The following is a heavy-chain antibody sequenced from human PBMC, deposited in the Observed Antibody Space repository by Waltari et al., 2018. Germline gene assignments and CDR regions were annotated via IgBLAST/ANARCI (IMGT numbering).Heavy chain of an antibody. V-gene: IGHV4-30-4*08. CDR2: IYYSGST. CDR3: ARVAFTSLLEWLKLRRTEAFDI. Sequence: QVQLQESGPGLVKPSQTLSLTCTVSGGSISSGDFYWSWIRQPPGKGLEWIGYIYYSGSTYYNPSLKSRVTISVDTSKNQFSLKLSSVTAADTAVYYCARVAFTSLLEWLKLRRTEAFDIWGQGTMVTVSS. J-gene: IGHJ3*02. CDR1: GGSISSGDFY. D-gene: IGHD3-3*01.